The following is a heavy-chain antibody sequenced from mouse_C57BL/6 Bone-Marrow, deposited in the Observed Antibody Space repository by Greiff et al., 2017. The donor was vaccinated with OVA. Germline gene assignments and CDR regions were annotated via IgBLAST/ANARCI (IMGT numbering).Heavy chain of an antibody. CDR3: ARSDSSYDFDY. V-gene: IGHV1-81*01. CDR1: GYTFTSYG. CDR2: IYPRSGNT. D-gene: IGHD1-1*01. J-gene: IGHJ2*01. Sequence: QVQLQQSGAELARPGASVKLSCKASGYTFTSYGISWVKQRPGQGLEWIGEIYPRSGNTYYNEKFKGKATLTADKSSSTAYMELRSLTSEDSAVYFCARSDSSYDFDYWGQGTTLTVSS.